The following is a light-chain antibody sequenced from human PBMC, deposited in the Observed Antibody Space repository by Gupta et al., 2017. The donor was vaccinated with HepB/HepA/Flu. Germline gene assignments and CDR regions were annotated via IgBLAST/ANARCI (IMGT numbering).Light chain of an antibody. Sequence: DIQMTQSPSSLSASVGDRVTITCRASQSISSYLNWYQQKPGKAPKLLIYAASSWQSGVPSRFSGSGYGKDLTLTISSRQQEDFATYYCHQSDSNPQLTFGGGTKVEIK. CDR3: HQSDSNPQLT. J-gene: IGKJ4*01. CDR1: QSISSY. CDR2: AAS. V-gene: IGKV1-39*01.